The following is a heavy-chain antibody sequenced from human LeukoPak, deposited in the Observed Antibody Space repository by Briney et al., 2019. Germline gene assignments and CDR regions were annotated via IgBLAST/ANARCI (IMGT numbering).Heavy chain of an antibody. D-gene: IGHD3-22*01. V-gene: IGHV3-23*01. CDR2: ISHSGGST. Sequence: GGSLRLSCAASGFTFSSYAMSWVRQAPGKGLEWVSAISHSGGSTYYADSVKGRFTISRDNSKNTLYLQMNSLRAEDTAVYYCAKEGPESGYYSYYYYYYMDVWGKGTTVTISS. CDR1: GFTFSSYA. CDR3: AKEGPESGYYSYYYYYYMDV. J-gene: IGHJ6*03.